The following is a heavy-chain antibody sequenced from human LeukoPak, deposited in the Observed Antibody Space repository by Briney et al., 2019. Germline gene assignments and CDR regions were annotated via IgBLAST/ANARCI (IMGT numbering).Heavy chain of an antibody. CDR3: ARSSATYHEGFDY. CDR1: GGSINNYY. J-gene: IGHJ4*02. Sequence: SETLSLTCTVSGGSINNYYWSWIRQPPGKGLEWIGYIHYSGSTYYMPSLKSRVTISGDTSKQQFSLKVSSVTAEDTAVYYCARSSATYHEGFDYWGQGALVTVSS. CDR2: IHYSGST. D-gene: IGHD1-14*01. V-gene: IGHV4-59*08.